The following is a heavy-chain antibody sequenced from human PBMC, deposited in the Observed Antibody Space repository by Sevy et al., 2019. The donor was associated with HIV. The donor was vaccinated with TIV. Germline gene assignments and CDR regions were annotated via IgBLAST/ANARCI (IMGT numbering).Heavy chain of an antibody. CDR2: ISYDGSNK. CDR3: ARDIAAAGIFRYYYGMDV. Sequence: GGSLRLSCAASGFTFSSYAMHWLRQAPGKGLEWVAVISYDGSNKYYADSVKGRFTISRDNTKNTLYLQMNSLRAEDTAVYYCARDIAAAGIFRYYYGMDVWDQGTTVTVSS. D-gene: IGHD6-13*01. CDR1: GFTFSSYA. V-gene: IGHV3-30*04. J-gene: IGHJ6*02.